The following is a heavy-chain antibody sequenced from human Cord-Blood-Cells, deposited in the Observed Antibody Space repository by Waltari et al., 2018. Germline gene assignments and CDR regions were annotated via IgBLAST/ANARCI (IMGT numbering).Heavy chain of an antibody. D-gene: IGHD4-17*01. J-gene: IGHJ3*02. Sequence: QVQLVQSGAEVKKPGASVKVSCKVSGSTITESSMPWVRQAPGKGLEWMGGFDPEDGETIYAQKFQGRVTMTEDTSTDTAYMELSSLRSEDTAVYYCATSQNGEEAFDIWGQGTMVTVSS. CDR1: GSTITESS. CDR3: ATSQNGEEAFDI. V-gene: IGHV1-24*01. CDR2: FDPEDGET.